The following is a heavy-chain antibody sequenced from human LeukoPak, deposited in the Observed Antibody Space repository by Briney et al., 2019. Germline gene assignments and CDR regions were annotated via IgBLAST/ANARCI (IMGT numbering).Heavy chain of an antibody. J-gene: IGHJ4*02. CDR2: ISGSGGST. CDR1: GFTFSSYG. D-gene: IGHD3-22*01. CDR3: AKDFSPYYYDSSGYSFDY. Sequence: PGGSLRLSCAASGFTFSSYGMSWVRQAPGKGLEWVSAISGSGGSTYYADSVKGRFTISRDNSKNTLYLQMNSLRAEDTAVYYCAKDFSPYYYDSSGYSFDYWGQGTLVTVSS. V-gene: IGHV3-23*01.